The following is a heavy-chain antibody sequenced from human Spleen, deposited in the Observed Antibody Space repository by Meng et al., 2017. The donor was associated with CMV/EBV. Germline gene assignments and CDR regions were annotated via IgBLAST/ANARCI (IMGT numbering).Heavy chain of an antibody. CDR3: ARGPGGGLVVISYGDAFDI. D-gene: IGHD3-22*01. Sequence: GGSLRLSCEVSGLIFRNAWMTWVRQVPGKGLEWVSVIYSGGSTYYADSVKGRFTISRDNSKNTLYLQMNSLRAEDTAVYYCARGPGGGLVVISYGDAFDIWGQGTMVTVSS. V-gene: IGHV3-53*01. CDR2: IYSGGST. J-gene: IGHJ3*02. CDR1: GLIFRNAW.